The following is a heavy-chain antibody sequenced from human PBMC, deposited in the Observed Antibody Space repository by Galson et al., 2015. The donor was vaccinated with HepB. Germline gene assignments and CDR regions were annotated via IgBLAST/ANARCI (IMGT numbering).Heavy chain of an antibody. Sequence: SLRLSCAASGFTFSSYGMHWVRQAPGKGLEWVAVIWYDGSNKYYADSVKGRFTISRDNSKNTLYLQMNSLRAKDTAVYYCARGLGPAAMHYYYYYMDVWGKGTTFTVSS. CDR3: ARGLGPAAMHYYYYYMDV. J-gene: IGHJ6*03. D-gene: IGHD2-2*01. V-gene: IGHV3-33*01. CDR1: GFTFSSYG. CDR2: IWYDGSNK.